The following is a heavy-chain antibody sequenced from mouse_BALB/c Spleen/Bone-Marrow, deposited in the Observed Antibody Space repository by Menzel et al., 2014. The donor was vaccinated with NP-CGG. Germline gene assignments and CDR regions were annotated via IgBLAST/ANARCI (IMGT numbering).Heavy chain of an antibody. CDR3: ARDYDYDY. V-gene: IGHV5-6-3*01. Sequence: EVQLVESGGGLVQPGGSLKLSCAASGFTFSSYGMSWVRQTPDKRLELVATINSNGGSTYYPDSVKGRFTISRDSAKNTLYLQMSSLKSEDTAMYYCARDYDYDYWGQGTTLTVSS. J-gene: IGHJ2*01. CDR2: INSNGGST. CDR1: GFTFSSYG. D-gene: IGHD2-4*01.